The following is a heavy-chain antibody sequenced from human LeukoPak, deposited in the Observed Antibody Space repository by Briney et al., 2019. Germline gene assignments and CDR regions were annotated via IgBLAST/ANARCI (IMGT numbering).Heavy chain of an antibody. CDR2: IYYSGYA. CDR1: GGSISSYY. V-gene: IGHV4-59*08. D-gene: IGHD6-13*01. Sequence: SETLSLTCTVSGGSISSYYWSWIRQPPGKGLEWIGYIYYSGYANYNPSLEGRVTISVDTSKNQFSLKLSSVTAADTAVYYCARQKISAVLGHEQLEERYYFDYWGQGTLVTVSS. J-gene: IGHJ4*02. CDR3: ARQKISAVLGHEQLEERYYFDY.